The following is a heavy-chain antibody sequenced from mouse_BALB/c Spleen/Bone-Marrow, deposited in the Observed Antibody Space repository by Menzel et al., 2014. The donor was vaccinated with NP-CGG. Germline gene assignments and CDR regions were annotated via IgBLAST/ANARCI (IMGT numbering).Heavy chain of an antibody. V-gene: IGHV2-9*02. CDR3: ATYDGYYFDY. CDR2: ICSSGST. D-gene: IGHD2-3*01. CDR1: GFSLTSYC. J-gene: IGHJ2*01. Sequence: VMLVESGPGLVAPSQSLSITCTVSGFSLTSYCLHWVRQPPGKRLEYLGEICSSGSTYYNPTLITRICITRDTSKNQYYLQLNSVTTEDTATYYCATYDGYYFDYWGQGTTLTVSS.